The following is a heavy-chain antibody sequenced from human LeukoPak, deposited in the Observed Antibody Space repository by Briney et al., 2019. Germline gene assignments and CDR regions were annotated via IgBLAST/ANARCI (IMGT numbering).Heavy chain of an antibody. J-gene: IGHJ5*02. V-gene: IGHV6-1*01. D-gene: IGHD6-19*01. CDR2: TYYRSKWYN. Sequence: SQTLSLTCAISGDSVSSNSSDWNWIRQSPSRGLEWLGKTYYRSKWYNDYAVSVKSRITINPDTYKNQFSLQLNSVPPEETAVYYCARGLEQWLVRLFDLWGQGTLVTVSS. CDR3: ARGLEQWLVRLFDL. CDR1: GDSVSSNSSD.